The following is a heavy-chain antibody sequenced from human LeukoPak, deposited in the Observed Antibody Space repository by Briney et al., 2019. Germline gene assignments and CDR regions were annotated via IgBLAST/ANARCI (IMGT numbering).Heavy chain of an antibody. CDR1: GFTFSSYS. CDR3: ARDSGGYASRYFDY. D-gene: IGHD3-22*01. Sequence: PGGPLRLSCAASGFTFSSYSMNWVRQAPGKGLEWVSSISSSSSYIYYADSVKGRFTISRDNAKNSLYLQMNSLRAEDTAVYYCARDSGGYASRYFDYWGQGTLVTVSS. V-gene: IGHV3-21*01. CDR2: ISSSSSYI. J-gene: IGHJ4*02.